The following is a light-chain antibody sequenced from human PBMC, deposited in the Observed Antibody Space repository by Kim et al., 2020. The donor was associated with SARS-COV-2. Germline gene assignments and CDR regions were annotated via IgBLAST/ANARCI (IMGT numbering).Light chain of an antibody. CDR3: QQYGSTPQT. Sequence: SPGRSAAHSCRASESVASPYLAWYQQKPGLAPRLVIEAGSNRATGIPDRFSGSGSGTDFTLNINGLEPKDFAVYFCQQYGSTPQTFGQGTKVDIK. J-gene: IGKJ1*01. V-gene: IGKV3-20*01. CDR2: AGS. CDR1: ESVASPY.